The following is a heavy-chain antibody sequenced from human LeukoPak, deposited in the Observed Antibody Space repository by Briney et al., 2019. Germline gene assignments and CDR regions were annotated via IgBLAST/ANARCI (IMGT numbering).Heavy chain of an antibody. CDR2: IYYSGST. CDR3: ARHRTIAAAIDY. CDR1: GGSISSYY. D-gene: IGHD6-13*01. V-gene: IGHV4-39*01. J-gene: IGHJ4*02. Sequence: SETLSLTCTVSGGSISSYYWGWIRQPPGKGLEWIGSIYYSGSTYYNPSLKSRVTISVDTSKNQFSLKLSSVTAADTAVYYCARHRTIAAAIDYWGQGTLVTVSS.